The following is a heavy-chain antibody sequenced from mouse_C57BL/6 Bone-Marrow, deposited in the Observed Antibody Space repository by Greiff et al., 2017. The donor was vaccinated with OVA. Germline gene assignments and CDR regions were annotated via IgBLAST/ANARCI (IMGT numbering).Heavy chain of an antibody. CDR3: ARIRGLPFAY. J-gene: IGHJ3*01. Sequence: QVHVKQSGAELARPGASVKLSCKASGYTFTSYGISWVKQRTGQGLEWIGEIYPRSGNTYYNEKFKGKATLTADKSSSTAYMELRSLTSEDSAVYFCARIRGLPFAYWGQGTLVTVSA. V-gene: IGHV1-81*01. CDR1: GYTFTSYG. CDR2: IYPRSGNT. D-gene: IGHD2-4*01.